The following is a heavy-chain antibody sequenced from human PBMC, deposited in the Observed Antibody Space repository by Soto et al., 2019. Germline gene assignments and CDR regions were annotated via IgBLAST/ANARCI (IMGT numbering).Heavy chain of an antibody. V-gene: IGHV3-30*18. J-gene: IGHJ6*02. CDR1: GFTFSSYG. CDR2: ISYDGSNK. CDR3: AKDLRPYYDFWSGYYNHYYYGMDV. Sequence: PVGSLRLSCAASGFTFSSYGMHWVRQAPGKGLEWVAVISYDGSNKYYADSVKGRFTISRDDSKNTLYLQMNSLRAEDTAVYYCAKDLRPYYDFWSGYYNHYYYGMDVWGQGTTVTVSS. D-gene: IGHD3-3*01.